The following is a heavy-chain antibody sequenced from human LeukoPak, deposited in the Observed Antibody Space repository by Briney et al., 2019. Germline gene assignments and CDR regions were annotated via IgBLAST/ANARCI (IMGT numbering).Heavy chain of an antibody. D-gene: IGHD3-10*01. Sequence: VAAVKVSCKASGYTFTNYGISWVRQAPGQGLEWMGWINPNSGGTNYAQKFQGGVTVTRDTSISTTYMELSRLRSDDTAIYYCARGYYGSGSPDNWGQGTLVTVSP. J-gene: IGHJ4*02. CDR2: INPNSGGT. V-gene: IGHV1-2*02. CDR1: GYTFTNYG. CDR3: ARGYYGSGSPDN.